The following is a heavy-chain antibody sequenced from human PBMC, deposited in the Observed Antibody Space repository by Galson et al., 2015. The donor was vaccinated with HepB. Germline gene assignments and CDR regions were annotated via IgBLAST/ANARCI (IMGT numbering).Heavy chain of an antibody. V-gene: IGHV1-69*08. CDR1: GGTFSSYT. J-gene: IGHJ4*02. CDR3: ARGAMITFGGVTFLDY. Sequence: SVKVSCKASGGTFSSYTISWVRQAPGQGLEWMGRIIPILDTRNYAQKFQGRVTITADKSTSTAYMELSSLRSEDTAVYYCARGAMITFGGVTFLDYWGQGTLVTVSS. CDR2: IIPILDTR. D-gene: IGHD3-16*01.